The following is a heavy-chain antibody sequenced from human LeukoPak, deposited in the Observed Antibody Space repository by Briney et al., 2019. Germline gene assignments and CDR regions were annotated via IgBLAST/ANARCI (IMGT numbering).Heavy chain of an antibody. CDR1: GFTFTNFE. CDR2: ISYSGSTT. V-gene: IGHV3-48*03. J-gene: IGHJ5*02. CDR3: ARAGPPAFDP. Sequence: SGGSLRLSCAASGFTFTNFEMNWVRQAPGKGLEWVSYISYSGSTTSYADSVKGRFTISRGNAKNSLYLQMNSLRAEDTAVYYFARAGPPAFDPWGQGTLVTVSS.